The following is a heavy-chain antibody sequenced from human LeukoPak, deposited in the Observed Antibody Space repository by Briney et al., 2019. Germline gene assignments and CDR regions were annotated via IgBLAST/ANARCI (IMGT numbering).Heavy chain of an antibody. D-gene: IGHD1-26*01. Sequence: SETLSLTCTVSGGSISSYYWSWIRQPPGKGLEWNGYIYYSGSTNYNPSLKSRVTISVDTSKNQFSLKLSSVTAADTAVYYCARALSGRGWFDPWGQGTLVTVSS. J-gene: IGHJ5*02. V-gene: IGHV4-59*01. CDR2: IYYSGST. CDR1: GGSISSYY. CDR3: ARALSGRGWFDP.